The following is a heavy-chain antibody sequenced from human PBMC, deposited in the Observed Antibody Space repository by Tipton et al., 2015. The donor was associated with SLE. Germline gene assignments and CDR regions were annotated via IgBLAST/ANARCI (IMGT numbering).Heavy chain of an antibody. Sequence: TLSLTCTVSGGSISSSSYYWGWIRQPPGKGLEWIGSIYYSGTTYYNPSLKSRVTISVDTSKNQFSLNLTSVTAADTAVYYCARDPLGIRAFDIWGQGTMVTVSS. CDR1: GGSISSSSYY. CDR3: ARDPLGIRAFDI. V-gene: IGHV4-39*07. CDR2: IYYSGTT. D-gene: IGHD7-27*01. J-gene: IGHJ3*02.